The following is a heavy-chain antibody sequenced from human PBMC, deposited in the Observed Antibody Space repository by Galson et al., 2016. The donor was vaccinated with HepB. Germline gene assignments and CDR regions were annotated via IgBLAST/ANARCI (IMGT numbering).Heavy chain of an antibody. J-gene: IGHJ6*03. V-gene: IGHV4-39*01. CDR1: GGSISRDYY. Sequence: SETLSLTCIVSGGSISRDYYWGWIRQPPGRGLEWIGSIYSNEDTHYNPSVKSRVTISVDTSKNQFSLRLNSVTAADTGVYYCATGIVVAGKYYYYYMDVWGKGTTVTVSS. CDR3: ATGIVVAGKYYYYYMDV. D-gene: IGHD6-19*01. CDR2: IYSNEDT.